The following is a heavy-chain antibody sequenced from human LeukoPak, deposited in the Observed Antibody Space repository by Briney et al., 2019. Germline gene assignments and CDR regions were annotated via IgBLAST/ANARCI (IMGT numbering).Heavy chain of an antibody. V-gene: IGHV4-34*01. CDR2: INHSGST. D-gene: IGHD1-26*01. J-gene: IGHJ4*02. CDR1: GGSFSDYY. Sequence: SETLSLTCAVYGGSFSDYYWSWIRQPPGRGLEWIGQINHSGSTNYNPSLKSRVTISVDTPKNQFTLKQLYVSAADTAVYDCAREGVGATYFDYWGQGTLVTVSS. CDR3: AREGVGATYFDY.